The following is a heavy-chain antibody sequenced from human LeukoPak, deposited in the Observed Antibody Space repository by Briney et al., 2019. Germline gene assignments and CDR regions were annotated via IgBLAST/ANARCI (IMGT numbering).Heavy chain of an antibody. CDR2: ISASGSTT. V-gene: IGHV3-23*01. D-gene: IGHD6-19*01. CDR1: GFTFTDYA. Sequence: GGSLRLSCAASGFTFTDYAMGWVRQAPGQGLEWASTISASGSTTYYADSVRGRFTISRDNSKNTLSLQMSSLRAEDTAVYYCAKARTPYNSGFDYWGQGALVAVSS. J-gene: IGHJ4*02. CDR3: AKARTPYNSGFDY.